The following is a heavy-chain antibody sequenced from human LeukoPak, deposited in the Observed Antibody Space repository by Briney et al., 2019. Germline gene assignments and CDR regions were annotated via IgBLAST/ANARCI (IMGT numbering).Heavy chain of an antibody. D-gene: IGHD3-10*01. CDR1: GFTFSEYA. CDR2: MSAGGGST. V-gene: IGHV3-23*01. Sequence: GGSLRLSCAASGFTFSEYAMSWVRQGPGKGLAWVSSMSAGGGSTYYADSVKGRFTIPRDNSKSTLYLQMNSLRAEDTAVYYCARTSREFNDCDYWGQGTLVTVSS. J-gene: IGHJ4*02. CDR3: ARTSREFNDCDY.